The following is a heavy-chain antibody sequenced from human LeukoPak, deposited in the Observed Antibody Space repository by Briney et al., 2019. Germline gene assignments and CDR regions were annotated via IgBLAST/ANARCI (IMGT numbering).Heavy chain of an antibody. CDR3: VKGIVVVTARAFDY. CDR2: ISSNGGST. V-gene: IGHV3-64D*06. CDR1: GFTFSSYA. D-gene: IGHD2-21*02. J-gene: IGHJ4*02. Sequence: GGSLRLSCAASGFTFSSYAMHWVRQAPGKGLEYVSAISSNGGSTYYADSVKGRFTISRDNSKNTLYLQMSSLRPEDTAVYYCVKGIVVVTARAFDYWGQGTLVTVSS.